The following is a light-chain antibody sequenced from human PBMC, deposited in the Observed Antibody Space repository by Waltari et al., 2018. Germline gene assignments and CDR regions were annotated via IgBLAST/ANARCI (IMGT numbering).Light chain of an antibody. V-gene: IGLV2-14*01. CDR1: SGDIGGSDF. Sequence: QSALTQPASVSASPGQSITISCTATSGDIGGSDFVSWYQHHPGRAPKVLIFDVNHRPSGIPDRFSGSKSGNTASLTISGLQAEDDADYYCSSPSTNNVFVFGGGTKVTVL. CDR2: DVN. CDR3: SSPSTNNVFV. J-gene: IGLJ2*01.